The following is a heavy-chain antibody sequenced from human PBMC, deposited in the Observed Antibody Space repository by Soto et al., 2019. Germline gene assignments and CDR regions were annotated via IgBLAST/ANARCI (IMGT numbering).Heavy chain of an antibody. V-gene: IGHV1-69*08. Sequence: QVQLVQSGAEVKKPGSSVKVSCKASGGTFSSYTISWVRQAPGQGLEWMGRIIPILGIANYAQKFQGRVTNTADKSTSTAYMELSSLRSEDTAVYYCARDQSVVGATPYDYWGQGTLVTVSS. CDR2: IIPILGIA. CDR3: ARDQSVVGATPYDY. CDR1: GGTFSSYT. D-gene: IGHD1-26*01. J-gene: IGHJ4*02.